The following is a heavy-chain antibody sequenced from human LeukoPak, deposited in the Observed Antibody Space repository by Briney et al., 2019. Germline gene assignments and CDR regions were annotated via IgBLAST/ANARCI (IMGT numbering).Heavy chain of an antibody. CDR1: GLTYSTYW. V-gene: IGHV3-7*01. D-gene: IGHD2-15*01. Sequence: GGSLRLSCAASGLTYSTYWMSWVRQAPGKGLEWVANINEDGSEKYFVDSVKRRFTISRDNAKNSLYLQMNSLRAEDTAVYYCAREGRYCSGGSCYHPDCWGQGTLVTVSS. CDR2: INEDGSEK. J-gene: IGHJ4*02. CDR3: AREGRYCSGGSCYHPDC.